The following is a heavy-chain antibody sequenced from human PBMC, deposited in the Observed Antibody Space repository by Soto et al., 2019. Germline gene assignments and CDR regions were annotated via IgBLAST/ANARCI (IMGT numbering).Heavy chain of an antibody. D-gene: IGHD1-20*01. CDR2: IDWADDI. Sequence: SRPTLVNPTQTLTLTCTFSGFSFSTSGMRVSWIRQPPGKALEWLARIDWADDIFYSTSLKTRLTISKDTSKNQVVITMTKMDPVDTVTYYCAECITGICDAFDIWAQGTRVTVSS. CDR3: AECITGICDAFDI. J-gene: IGHJ3*02. CDR1: GFSFSTSGMR. V-gene: IGHV2-70*04.